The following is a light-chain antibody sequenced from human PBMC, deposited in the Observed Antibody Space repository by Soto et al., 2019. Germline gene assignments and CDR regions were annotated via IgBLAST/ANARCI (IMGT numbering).Light chain of an antibody. V-gene: IGKV3-11*01. CDR1: QSVSIN. CDR2: DAS. Sequence: EIVLTHPPATLSLSPWERATLSFSASQSVSINLAWYQQKPGQAPRLLIYDASNRPTDIPARFTGSGSGTDFNLTISSLEPEDFAVYYCQQRSNWPPSITFGQGTRLEI. J-gene: IGKJ5*01. CDR3: QQRSNWPPSIT.